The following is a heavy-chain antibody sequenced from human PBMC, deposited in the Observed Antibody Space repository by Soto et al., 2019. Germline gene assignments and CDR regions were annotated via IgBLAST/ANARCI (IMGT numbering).Heavy chain of an antibody. V-gene: IGHV4-59*08. CDR1: GGSISSYY. CDR2: IYYSGRT. CDR3: ARFNWYFDL. Sequence: QVQLQESGPGLVKPSETLSLTCTVSGGSISSYYWSWIRQPPGKGLEWIGYIYYSGRTNYNPSLKSRVTISVDTSKHQFSLTLSSVTAADTAVYYCARFNWYFDLWGRGTLVTVSS. J-gene: IGHJ2*01.